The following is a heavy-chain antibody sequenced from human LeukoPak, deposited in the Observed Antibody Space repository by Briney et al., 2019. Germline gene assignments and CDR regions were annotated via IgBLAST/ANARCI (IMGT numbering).Heavy chain of an antibody. CDR3: ARGRGAFMFDF. CDR2: IYHSGGT. D-gene: IGHD5-12*01. V-gene: IGHV4-30-2*01. Sequence: SQTLSLTCGVSGGAISSGTNSWSWIRKPPGKGLEWIGYIYHSGGTHYNPSLKSRLTISVDRSKNQFSLKLRSVTAADTAVYYCARGRGAFMFDFWGQGTLVTVSS. CDR1: GGAISSGTNS. J-gene: IGHJ4*02.